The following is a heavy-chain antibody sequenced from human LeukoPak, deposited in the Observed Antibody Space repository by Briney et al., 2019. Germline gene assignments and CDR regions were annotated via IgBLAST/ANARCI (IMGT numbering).Heavy chain of an antibody. Sequence: SETLSLTCTVSGGSISSYYWSWIRQPPGKELEWIGYIYYSGSTNYNPSLKSRVTISVDTSKNQFSLKLSSVTAADTAVYYCARVGRGYYYYYMDVWGKGTTVTVSS. CDR1: GGSISSYY. J-gene: IGHJ6*03. CDR3: ARVGRGYYYYYMDV. V-gene: IGHV4-59*01. CDR2: IYYSGST. D-gene: IGHD3-10*01.